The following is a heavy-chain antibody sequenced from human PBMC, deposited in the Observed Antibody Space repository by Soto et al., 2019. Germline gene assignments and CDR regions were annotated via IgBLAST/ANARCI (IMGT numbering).Heavy chain of an antibody. CDR3: ARGYCSGGSCYNDAFDI. J-gene: IGHJ3*02. D-gene: IGHD2-15*01. CDR1: GYTFTSYD. V-gene: IGHV1-8*01. Sequence: QVQLVQSGAEVKKPGASVKVSCKASGYTFTSYDINWVRQATGQGLEWMGWMNPNSGNTGYAQKFQGRVTMTRNTSISTAYMELSSLRSEDTAVYYCARGYCSGGSCYNDAFDIWGQGTMVTVSS. CDR2: MNPNSGNT.